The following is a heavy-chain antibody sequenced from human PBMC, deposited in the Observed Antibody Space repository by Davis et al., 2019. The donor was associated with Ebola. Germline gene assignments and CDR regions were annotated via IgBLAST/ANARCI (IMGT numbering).Heavy chain of an antibody. CDR1: GGSISSSSYY. J-gene: IGHJ6*02. V-gene: IGHV4-39*07. CDR2: IYYSGST. D-gene: IGHD3-3*01. Sequence: SETLSLTCTVSGGSISSSSYYWGWIRQPPGKGLEWIGSIYYSGSTYYNPSLKSRVTISVDTSKNQFSLKLSSVTAADTAVYYCARGRFLEWVTRYYYYGMDVWGQGTTVTVSS. CDR3: ARGRFLEWVTRYYYYGMDV.